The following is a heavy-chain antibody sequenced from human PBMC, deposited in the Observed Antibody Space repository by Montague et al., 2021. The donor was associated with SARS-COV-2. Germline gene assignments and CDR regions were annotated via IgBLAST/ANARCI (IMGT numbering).Heavy chain of an antibody. CDR1: GSSLRTSGVG. CDR3: VHSYADYLFDY. D-gene: IGHD4-17*01. CDR2: IYWDDDK. Sequence: PALVKPTQTLTLTCSFSGSSLRTSGVGVGWIRQPPGKALEWLAVIYWDDDKRYSPSLKSRLTITKDTSKNQVVLTMTNMDLVDTATYYCVHSYADYLFDYWGQGTLVSVSS. V-gene: IGHV2-5*02. J-gene: IGHJ4*02.